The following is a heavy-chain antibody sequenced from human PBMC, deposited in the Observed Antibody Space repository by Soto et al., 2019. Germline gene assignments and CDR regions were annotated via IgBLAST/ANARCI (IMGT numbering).Heavy chain of an antibody. D-gene: IGHD3-10*01. CDR3: ARDDEYSGNGMDV. Sequence: QVQLVESGGGVVQPGRSLRLSCAASGFTFSNYGMHWVRQAPGKGLEWVAVILNDGSNRYHADSVKDRFTISRDNSKNRLYLQMISLRARDSAEYYCARDDEYSGNGMDVWGQGPTVNVSP. CDR1: GFTFSNYG. CDR2: ILNDGSNR. V-gene: IGHV3-33*01. J-gene: IGHJ6*01.